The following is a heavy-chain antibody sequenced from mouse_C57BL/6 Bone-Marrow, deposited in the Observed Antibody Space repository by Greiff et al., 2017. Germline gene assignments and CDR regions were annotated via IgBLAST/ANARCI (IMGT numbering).Heavy chain of an antibody. V-gene: IGHV14-3*01. CDR2: IDPANGNT. CDR1: GFNIKNTY. J-gene: IGHJ2*01. CDR3: ARGRGLRPYYFDY. Sequence: VQLKESVAELVRPGASVKLSCTASGFNIKNTYMHWVKQRPEQGLEWIGRIDPANGNTKYAPKFQGKATITADTSSNTAYLQLSSLTSEDTAIYYCARGRGLRPYYFDYWGQGTTLTVSS. D-gene: IGHD2-4*01.